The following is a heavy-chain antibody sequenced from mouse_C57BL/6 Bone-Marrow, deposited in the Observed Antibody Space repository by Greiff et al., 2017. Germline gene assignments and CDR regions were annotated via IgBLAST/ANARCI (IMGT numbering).Heavy chain of an antibody. CDR1: GYAFTTYL. J-gene: IGHJ2*01. V-gene: IGHV1-54*01. CDR3: ARGLWYFDY. D-gene: IGHD1-1*02. Sequence: VQLVESGAELVRPGTSVKVSCKASGYAFTTYLLEWVKQRPGQGLAWIGVINPGSGGTNYNEKFKGKATLTADKSSSTACMQLSSLTSEDSAVYFCARGLWYFDYWGQGTTLTVSS. CDR2: INPGSGGT.